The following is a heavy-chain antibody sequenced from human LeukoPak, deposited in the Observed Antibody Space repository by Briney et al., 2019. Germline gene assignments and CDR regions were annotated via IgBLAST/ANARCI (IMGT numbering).Heavy chain of an antibody. CDR1: GFTFSSYS. J-gene: IGHJ4*02. V-gene: IGHV3-48*01. Sequence: PGGSLRLSCAASGFTFSSYSMNWVRQAPGKGLEWVSYISSSSRTIYYADSVKGRFTISRDNAKNSLYLQVNSLRAEDTAVYYCLRGDRRDYWGQGTLVTVSS. CDR3: LRGDRRDY. CDR2: ISSSSRTI.